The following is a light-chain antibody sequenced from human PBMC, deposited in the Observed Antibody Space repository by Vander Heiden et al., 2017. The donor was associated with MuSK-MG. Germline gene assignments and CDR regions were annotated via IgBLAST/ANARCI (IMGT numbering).Light chain of an antibody. CDR2: WAS. J-gene: IGKJ3*01. Sequence: DIVMTQSPDSLAVSLGERATINCKSSQSVLYSSNNKNYLAWYQQKPGQPPKLLIYWASTRESGVPDRSSGSGSGTDFTLTISSLQAEDVAVYYCQQDDSTPFTFGHGTKVDIK. CDR1: QSVLYSSNNKNY. CDR3: QQDDSTPFT. V-gene: IGKV4-1*01.